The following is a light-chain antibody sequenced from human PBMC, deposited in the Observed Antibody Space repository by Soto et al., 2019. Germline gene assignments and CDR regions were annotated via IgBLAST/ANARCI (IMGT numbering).Light chain of an antibody. CDR1: QSVSSSY. CDR2: GAS. Sequence: EIVLTQSPGTLSLSPGERATLSCRASQSVSSSYLAWYQQKPVQAPRLLIYGASRRATGIPDRFTGSGSGTDFTLTISRLEPEDFAVYYCQQYGSSPWTFGQGTKVDIK. V-gene: IGKV3-20*01. J-gene: IGKJ1*01. CDR3: QQYGSSPWT.